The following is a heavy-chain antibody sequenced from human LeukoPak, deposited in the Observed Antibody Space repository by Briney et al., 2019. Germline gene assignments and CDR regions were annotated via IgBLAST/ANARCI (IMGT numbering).Heavy chain of an antibody. D-gene: IGHD6-19*01. V-gene: IGHV4-38-2*01. CDR1: GFTFSSY. CDR2: IYYSGST. Sequence: GSLRLSCAASGFTFSSYWGWIRQPPGKGLEWIGSIYYSGSTYYNPSLKSRVTISVDTSKNQFSLKLSSVTAADTAVYYCATDSSGWYASDYWGQGTLVTVSS. J-gene: IGHJ4*02. CDR3: ATDSSGWYASDY.